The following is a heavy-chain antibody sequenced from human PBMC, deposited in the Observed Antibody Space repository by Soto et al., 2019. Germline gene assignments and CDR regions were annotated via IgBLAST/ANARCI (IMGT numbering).Heavy chain of an antibody. CDR2: ITSGGTT. D-gene: IGHD1-1*01. V-gene: IGHV3-23*01. J-gene: IGHJ4*02. CDR1: GFTFSSYT. CDR3: AKRHTTVATPANYFDY. Sequence: EVQVLESGGELVQPGGSLRLSCAASGFTFSSYTMNWVRQAPGKGLDWVSTITSGGTTYYADSVKGRFTISRDDSKNTLYLQMNSLRAEDTALYYCAKRHTTVATPANYFDYWGQGTLVTVSS.